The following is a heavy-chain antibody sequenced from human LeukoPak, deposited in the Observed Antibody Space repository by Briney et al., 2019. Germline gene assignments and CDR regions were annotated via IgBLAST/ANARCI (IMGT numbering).Heavy chain of an antibody. CDR3: ARGPWNYDSSGYYFLWFDP. CDR2: INHSGST. D-gene: IGHD3-22*01. CDR1: GGSFSGYY. V-gene: IGHV4-34*01. J-gene: IGHJ5*02. Sequence: SETLSLTCAVYGGSFSGYYWSWIRQPPGKGLEWIGEINHSGSTNYNPSLKSRVTISVDTSKNQFSLKLSSVTAADTAMYYCARGPWNYDSSGYYFLWFDPWGQGTLVTVSS.